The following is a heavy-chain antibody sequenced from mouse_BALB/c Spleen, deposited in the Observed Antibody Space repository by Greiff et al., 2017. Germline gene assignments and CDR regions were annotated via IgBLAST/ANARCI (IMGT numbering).Heavy chain of an antibody. CDR1: GFTFSSFG. V-gene: IGHV5-17*02. CDR3: ARSSYYGNYGWFAY. D-gene: IGHD2-10*01. CDR2: ISSGSSTI. J-gene: IGHJ3*01. Sequence: EVQGVESGGGLVQPGGSRKLSCAASGFTFSSFGMHWVRQAPEKGLEWVAYISSGSSTIYYADTVKGRFTISRDNPKNTLFLQMTSLRSEDTAMYYCARSSYYGNYGWFAYWGQGTLVTVSA.